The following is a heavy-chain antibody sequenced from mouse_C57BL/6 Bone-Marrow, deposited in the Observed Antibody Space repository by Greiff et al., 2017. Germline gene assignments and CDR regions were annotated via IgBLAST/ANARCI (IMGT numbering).Heavy chain of an antibody. D-gene: IGHD1-1*01. CDR1: GFNIKDYY. Sequence: EVQLQQSGAELVRPGASVKLSCTASGFNIKDYYMHWVKQRPEQGLEWIGRIDPEDGDTEYAPKFQGKATMTADTSSNTAYLQLSSLTSEGTAVYYCTTYYYGSSDNYWGQGTTLTVSS. CDR2: IDPEDGDT. J-gene: IGHJ2*01. CDR3: TTYYYGSSDNY. V-gene: IGHV14-1*01.